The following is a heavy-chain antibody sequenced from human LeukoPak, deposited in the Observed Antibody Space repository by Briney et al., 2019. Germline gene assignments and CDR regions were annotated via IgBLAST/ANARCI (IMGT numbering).Heavy chain of an antibody. CDR1: GFTFSSNE. V-gene: IGHV3-48*03. D-gene: IGHD6-6*01. J-gene: IGHJ4*02. CDR2: ISSSGSTI. CDR3: ARGSSSSGVVDY. Sequence: PGGSLRLSCAASGFTFSSNEMNWVRQAPGKGLEWVSYISSSGSTIYYADSVKGRFTISRDNAKNSLYLQMNSLRAGDTAVYYCARGSSSSGVVDYWGQGTLVTVSS.